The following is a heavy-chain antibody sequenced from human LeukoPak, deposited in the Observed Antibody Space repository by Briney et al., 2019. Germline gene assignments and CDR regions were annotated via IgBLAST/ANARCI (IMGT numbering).Heavy chain of an antibody. V-gene: IGHV5-51*01. Sequence: GESLKISCQGSGYSFTSYWIGWVRQMPGKGLEWMGIIYPGDSDTRYSPSFQGQVTISADKSISTAYLQWSSLKASDTAMYYCARQAPTYYYDSSGPYYFDYWGQGTLVTVSS. CDR3: ARQAPTYYYDSSGPYYFDY. D-gene: IGHD3-22*01. J-gene: IGHJ4*02. CDR2: IYPGDSDT. CDR1: GYSFTSYW.